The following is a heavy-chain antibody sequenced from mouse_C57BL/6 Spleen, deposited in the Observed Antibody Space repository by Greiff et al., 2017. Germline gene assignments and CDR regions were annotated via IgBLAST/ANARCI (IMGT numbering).Heavy chain of an antibody. J-gene: IGHJ2*01. Sequence: EVQLQQSGPELVKPGASVKISCKASGYTFTDYYMNWVKQSHGQSLEWIGDINPNNGGTSYNQKFKGKATLTVDKSSSTAYMELRSLTSEDSAVYYCARTGGGTNFDYWGQGTTLTVSS. CDR3: ARTGGGTNFDY. D-gene: IGHD2-14*01. CDR2: INPNNGGT. V-gene: IGHV1-26*01. CDR1: GYTFTDYY.